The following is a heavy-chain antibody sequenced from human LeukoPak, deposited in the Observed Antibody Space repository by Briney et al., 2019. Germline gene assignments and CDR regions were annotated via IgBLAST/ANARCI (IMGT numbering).Heavy chain of an antibody. CDR3: ARDAGGEESSGGSFDY. V-gene: IGHV4-39*07. CDR1: DSSIGSSSYY. Sequence: SETLSLTCTVSDSSIGSSSYYWVWIRPPPGKGLEWIGSMHYCGSIDYNPCVKSRVTISVDTSKNQFSLKLSSVTAADTAVYYCARDAGGEESSGGSFDYWGQGTLVTVSS. J-gene: IGHJ4*02. D-gene: IGHD6-19*01. CDR2: MHYCGSI.